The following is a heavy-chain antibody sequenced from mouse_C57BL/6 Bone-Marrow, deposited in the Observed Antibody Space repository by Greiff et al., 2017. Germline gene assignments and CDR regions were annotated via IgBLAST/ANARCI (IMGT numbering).Heavy chain of an antibody. V-gene: IGHV1-75*01. CDR1: GYTFTDYY. CDR3: ARGVNY. J-gene: IGHJ2*01. CDR2: IFPGSGST. Sequence: VKLQESGPELVKPGASVKISCKASGYTFTDYYINWVKQRPGQGLEWIGWIFPGSGSTYYNEKFKGKAKLTVDNSSSTAYMLLSSLTSEDSAVYFYARGVNYWGQGTTLTVSS. D-gene: IGHD2-12*01.